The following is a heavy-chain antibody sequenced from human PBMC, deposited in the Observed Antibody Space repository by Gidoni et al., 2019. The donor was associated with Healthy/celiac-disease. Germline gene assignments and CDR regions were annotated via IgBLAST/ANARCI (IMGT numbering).Heavy chain of an antibody. J-gene: IGHJ4*02. V-gene: IGHV4-34*01. D-gene: IGHD3-22*01. Sequence: QVQLQQWGAGLLKPSETLSLSCAVYGGSFSTYYWSWIRQSPGKGLEWIGEINHSGSTNYSPSLKSRVTISLDSSKKQFSLKLSSVTAADTAVYYCARGLNYYDSTTYYLYFDYWGQGTLVTVSS. CDR3: ARGLNYYDSTTYYLYFDY. CDR1: GGSFSTYY. CDR2: INHSGST.